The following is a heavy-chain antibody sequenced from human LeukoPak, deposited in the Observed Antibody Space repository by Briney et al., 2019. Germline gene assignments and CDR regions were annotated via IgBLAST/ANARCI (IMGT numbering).Heavy chain of an antibody. CDR1: GYTFTSYA. Sequence: ASVKVSCKASGYTFTSYAMNWVRQAPGQGLEWMGWISTNTGNPTYAQGFTGRFVFSLDTSVSTAYLQISSLKAEDTAVYYCAGVPRDGPPLYWGQGTLVTVSS. CDR3: AGVPRDGPPLY. CDR2: ISTNTGNP. J-gene: IGHJ4*02. D-gene: IGHD5-24*01. V-gene: IGHV7-4-1*02.